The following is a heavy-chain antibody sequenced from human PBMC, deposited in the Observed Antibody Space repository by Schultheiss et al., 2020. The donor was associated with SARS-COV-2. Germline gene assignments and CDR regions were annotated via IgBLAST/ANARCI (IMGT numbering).Heavy chain of an antibody. CDR2: IKQDGSEK. CDR1: GFTFSSYW. J-gene: IGHJ4*02. V-gene: IGHV3-7*01. CDR3: AREKETGAAAGFDY. Sequence: GGSLRLSCAASGFTFSSYWMSWVRQAPGKGLEWVANIKQDGSEKYYVDSVKGRFTISRDNAKNSLYLQMNSLRAEDTAVYYCAREKETGAAAGFDYWGQGTLVTVSS. D-gene: IGHD6-13*01.